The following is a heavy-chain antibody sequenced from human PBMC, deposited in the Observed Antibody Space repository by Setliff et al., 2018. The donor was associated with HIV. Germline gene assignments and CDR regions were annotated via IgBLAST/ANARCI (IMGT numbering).Heavy chain of an antibody. V-gene: IGHV4-4*02. CDR1: GGSISSSNW. D-gene: IGHD3-9*01. Sequence: SETLSLTCAVSGGSISSSNWWSWVRQPPGKGLEWIGEIYHSGSTNYNPSLKSRVTISVDKSKNQFSLKLSSVTAADTAVYYCARGGAFDWLFLDVWGKGTTVTVSS. J-gene: IGHJ6*04. CDR2: IYHSGST. CDR3: ARGGAFDWLFLDV.